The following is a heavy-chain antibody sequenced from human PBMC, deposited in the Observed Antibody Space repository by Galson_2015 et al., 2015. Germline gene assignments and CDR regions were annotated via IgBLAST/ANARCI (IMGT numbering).Heavy chain of an antibody. D-gene: IGHD2-15*01. J-gene: IGHJ4*02. Sequence: SLRLSCAASRFTFSSYWMTWVRQAPGKGLEWVANINQNGRDKYYVDSLKGRFTISRDNAKNSLYLQMNSLRAEDTAVYYCARVRQTDGLLDYWGQGTLVTVSS. CDR2: INQNGRDK. V-gene: IGHV3-7*02. CDR3: ARVRQTDGLLDY. CDR1: RFTFSSYW.